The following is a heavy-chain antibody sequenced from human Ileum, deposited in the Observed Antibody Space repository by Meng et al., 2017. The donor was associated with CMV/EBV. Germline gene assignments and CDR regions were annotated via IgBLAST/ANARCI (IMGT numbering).Heavy chain of an antibody. CDR3: ASLVGGTILDFSYGMDV. Sequence: ASVKVSCKASGYTFTNFYIHWVRQAPGQGLEWMGWINPNSGGTYSAQNFQGRVTMTRDTSMSTAYMDLSSLKSDDTAIYYCASLVGGTILDFSYGMDVWGQGTTVTVSS. V-gene: IGHV1-2*02. J-gene: IGHJ6*02. CDR2: INPNSGGT. CDR1: GYTFTNFY. D-gene: IGHD1-26*01.